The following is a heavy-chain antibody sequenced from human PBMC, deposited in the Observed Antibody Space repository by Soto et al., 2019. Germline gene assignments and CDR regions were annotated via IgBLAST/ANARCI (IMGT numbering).Heavy chain of an antibody. CDR2: IRSKANSYAT. D-gene: IGHD3-22*01. CDR3: TRLWVSSGTMMEGY. J-gene: IGHJ4*02. CDR1: GFTFSGSA. V-gene: IGHV3-73*01. Sequence: GGSLRLSCAASGFTFSGSAMHWVRQASGKGLEWVGRIRSKANSYATAYAASVKGRFTISRDDSKNTAYLQMNSLKTEDTAVYYCTRLWVSSGTMMEGYWGQGTLVTVSS.